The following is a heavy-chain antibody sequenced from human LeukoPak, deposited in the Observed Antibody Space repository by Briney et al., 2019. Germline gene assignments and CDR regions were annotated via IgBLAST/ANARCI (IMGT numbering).Heavy chain of an antibody. D-gene: IGHD2-15*01. Sequence: ASVKVSCKASGYTFTGYYMHWVRQAPGQGLEWMGRINPNSGGTNYAQKFQGRVTMTRDTSISTAYMELSRLRSEDTAVYYCARQDEYCSGGSCYSGVYWGQGTLVTVSS. CDR2: INPNSGGT. J-gene: IGHJ4*02. CDR1: GYTFTGYY. CDR3: ARQDEYCSGGSCYSGVY. V-gene: IGHV1-2*06.